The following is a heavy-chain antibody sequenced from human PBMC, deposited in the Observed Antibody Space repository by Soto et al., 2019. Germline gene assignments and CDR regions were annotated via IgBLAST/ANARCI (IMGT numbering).Heavy chain of an antibody. D-gene: IGHD6-6*01. CDR3: ASTRRNWLDP. CDR2: IYYSGST. Sequence: SETLSLTCTVSGGSISSGGYYWSWIRQHPGKGLEWIGYIYYSGSTYYNPSLKSRVTISVDTSKNKFSLKLSSVTAADTAVYYCASTRRNWLDPCGQGTLLTVST. CDR1: GGSISSGGYY. V-gene: IGHV4-31*03. J-gene: IGHJ5*02.